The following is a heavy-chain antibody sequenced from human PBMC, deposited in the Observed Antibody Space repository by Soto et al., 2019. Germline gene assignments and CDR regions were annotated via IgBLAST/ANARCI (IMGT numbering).Heavy chain of an antibody. J-gene: IGHJ2*01. Sequence: GGSLRLSCAASGFTFSSYWMSWVRQAPGKGLEWVANIKQDGSEKYYVDSVKGRFTISRDNAKNSLYLQMNSLRAEDTAVYYCATRLGYCSGGSCYQFYWYFDLWGRGTLVTVSS. CDR1: GFTFSSYW. CDR3: ATRLGYCSGGSCYQFYWYFDL. D-gene: IGHD2-15*01. V-gene: IGHV3-7*05. CDR2: IKQDGSEK.